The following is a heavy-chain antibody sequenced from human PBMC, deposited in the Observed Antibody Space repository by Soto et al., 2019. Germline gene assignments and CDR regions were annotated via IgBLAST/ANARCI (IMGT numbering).Heavy chain of an antibody. D-gene: IGHD6-19*01. CDR3: AKDKPAAGSQWLVPI. V-gene: IGHV3-23*01. CDR1: GFTFSSCA. Sequence: GGSLRLSCAASGFTFSSCAMTWVRQAPGMGLQWVSAISDSDGSTYYADSVRGRFTISRDNSKNTLYLQLNSLGAEDTAVYYCAKDKPAAGSQWLVPIWGRGXLVTVYS. J-gene: IGHJ4*02. CDR2: ISDSDGST.